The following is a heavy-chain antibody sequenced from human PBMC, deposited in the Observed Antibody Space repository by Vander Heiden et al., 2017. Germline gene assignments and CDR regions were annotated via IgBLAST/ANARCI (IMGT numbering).Heavy chain of an antibody. V-gene: IGHV3-30-3*01. J-gene: IGHJ6*02. D-gene: IGHD1-26*01. Sequence: QVQLVESGGGVVQPGRSLRLSCAASGFTFSSYAMHWVRQAPGKGLEWVAVISYDGSNKYDADSVKGRFTISRDNSKNTLYLQMNSLRAEDTAVYYCARGVGATVDYYYYGMDVWGQGTTVTVSS. CDR1: GFTFSSYA. CDR2: ISYDGSNK. CDR3: ARGVGATVDYYYYGMDV.